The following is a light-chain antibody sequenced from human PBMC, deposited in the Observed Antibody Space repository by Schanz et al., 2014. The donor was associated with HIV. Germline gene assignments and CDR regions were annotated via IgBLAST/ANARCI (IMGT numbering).Light chain of an antibody. CDR1: QDIRDD. CDR3: LQHYNYPVT. Sequence: DIQMTQSPSPLSASVGDTVTITCRASQDIRDDLGWYQQKPGRAPKRLIYGASSLQSGVPSRFSASGSETDFTLTISSLQPDDYATYYCLQHYNYPVTFGQGTKLEIK. J-gene: IGKJ2*01. V-gene: IGKV1-17*01. CDR2: GAS.